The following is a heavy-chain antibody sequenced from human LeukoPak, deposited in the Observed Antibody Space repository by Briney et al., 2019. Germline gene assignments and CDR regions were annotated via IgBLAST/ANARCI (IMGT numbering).Heavy chain of an antibody. V-gene: IGHV1-8*02. Sequence: SVKVSCKASGYTFTSYYMHLVRQAPGQGLEWMGWMNPNSGNTGYAQKFQGRVTMTRSTSISTAYLELSSLRSEDTAAYYCAREVGATVDLWGQGTLVIVSS. CDR3: AREVGATVDL. J-gene: IGHJ5*02. D-gene: IGHD1-26*01. CDR2: MNPNSGNT. CDR1: GYTFTSYY.